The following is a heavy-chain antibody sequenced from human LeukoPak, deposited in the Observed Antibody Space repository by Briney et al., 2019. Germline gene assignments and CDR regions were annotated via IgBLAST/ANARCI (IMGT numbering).Heavy chain of an antibody. Sequence: PGGSLRLSCAASGFTFSSYGMHWVRHAPGKGLVWVSRINGDGSSTNYADSVKGRFTIPRDNSKNTLYLQMNSLRAEDAAVYYCAKAATVTTLDYWGQGTLVTVSS. CDR2: INGDGSST. D-gene: IGHD4-17*01. V-gene: IGHV3-74*01. J-gene: IGHJ4*02. CDR1: GFTFSSYG. CDR3: AKAATVTTLDY.